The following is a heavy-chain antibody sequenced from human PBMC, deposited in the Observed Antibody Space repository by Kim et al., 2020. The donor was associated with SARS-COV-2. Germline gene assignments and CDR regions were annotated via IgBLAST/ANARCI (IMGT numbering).Heavy chain of an antibody. CDR2: IYYSGST. J-gene: IGHJ6*02. D-gene: IGHD3-10*01. CDR1: GGSISSSSYY. CDR3: ARKVWFGELLAPGDGMDV. Sequence: SETLSLTCTVSGGSISSSSYYWGWIRQPPGKGLEWIGSIYYSGSTYYNPSLKSRVTISVDTSKNQFSLKLSSVTAADTAVYYCARKVWFGELLAPGDGMDVWGQGTTVTVSS. V-gene: IGHV4-39*01.